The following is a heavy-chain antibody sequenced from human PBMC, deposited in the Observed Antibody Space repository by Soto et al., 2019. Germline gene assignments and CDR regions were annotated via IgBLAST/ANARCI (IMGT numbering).Heavy chain of an antibody. CDR3: ARIPYYYGSGSYYTVDY. J-gene: IGHJ4*02. Sequence: QVQLQESGPGLVKPSETLSLTCTVSGGSISSYYWSWIRQPPGKGLEWIGYIYYSGSTNYNPSLKSRVTISVDTSKNQFSLKLSSVTAADTAVYYCARIPYYYGSGSYYTVDYCGQGTLVTVSS. CDR1: GGSISSYY. CDR2: IYYSGST. V-gene: IGHV4-59*01. D-gene: IGHD3-10*01.